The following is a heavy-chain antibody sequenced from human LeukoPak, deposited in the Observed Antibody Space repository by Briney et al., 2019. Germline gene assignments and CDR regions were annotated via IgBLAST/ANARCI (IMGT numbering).Heavy chain of an antibody. J-gene: IGHJ4*02. CDR2: MNPKSGNT. CDR1: GYTFTSYD. Sequence: ASVKVPCKASGYTFTSYDINWVRQATGQGLEWMGWMNPKSGNTGYAQKFQGKVTMTRDTSISTAYMEVSSLTFEDTAIYYCARINGLPDYWGQGTLVTVSS. D-gene: IGHD2-8*01. CDR3: ARINGLPDY. V-gene: IGHV1-8*01.